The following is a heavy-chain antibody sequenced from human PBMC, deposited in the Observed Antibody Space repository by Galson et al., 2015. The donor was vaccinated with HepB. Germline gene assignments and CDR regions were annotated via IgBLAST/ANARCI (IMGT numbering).Heavy chain of an antibody. J-gene: IGHJ3*02. CDR2: IKSKTDGGTT. V-gene: IGHV3-15*01. CDR1: GFTFSSYW. D-gene: IGHD4-23*01. Sequence: SLRLSCAASGFTFSSYWMSWVRQAPGKGLEWVGRIKSKTDGGTTDYAAPVKGRFTISRDDSKNTLYLQMNSLKTEDTAVYYCTTVQRWKAFDIWGQGTMVTVSS. CDR3: TTVQRWKAFDI.